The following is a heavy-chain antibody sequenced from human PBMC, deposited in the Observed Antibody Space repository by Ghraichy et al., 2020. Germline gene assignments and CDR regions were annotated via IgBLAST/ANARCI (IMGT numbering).Heavy chain of an antibody. CDR3: ARDGPPKWGVDY. CDR2: ISSDGSNT. CDR1: GFTFSSYL. V-gene: IGHV3-74*01. D-gene: IGHD7-27*01. J-gene: IGHJ4*02. Sequence: GGSLRLSCAASGFTFSSYLMHWVRQVPGKGLVWISRISSDGSNTLYADSVKGRFTMSRDDAKNTLHLQMNSLRAEDTAVYYCARDGPPKWGVDYWGQGTLVTVSS.